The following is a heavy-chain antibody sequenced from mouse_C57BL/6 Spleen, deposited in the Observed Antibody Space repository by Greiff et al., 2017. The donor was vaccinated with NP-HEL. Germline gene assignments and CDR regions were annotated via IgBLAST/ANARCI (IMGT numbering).Heavy chain of an antibody. CDR2: INPNNGGT. D-gene: IGHD2-5*01. J-gene: IGHJ1*03. CDR3: ARCRRYSNYFWYFDV. Sequence: VQLKQSGPELVKPGASVKIPCKASGYTFTDYNMDWVKQSHGKSLEWIGDINPNNGGTIYNQKFKGKATLTVDKSSSTAYMELRSLTSEDTAVYYCARCRRYSNYFWYFDVWGTGTTVTVSS. CDR1: GYTFTDYN. V-gene: IGHV1-18*01.